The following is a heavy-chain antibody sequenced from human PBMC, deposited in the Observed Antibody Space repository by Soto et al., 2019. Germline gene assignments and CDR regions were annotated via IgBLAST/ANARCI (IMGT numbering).Heavy chain of an antibody. V-gene: IGHV1-3*01. CDR1: GYTFTNYA. CDR3: ARAGFCSTTSCSDAFDI. Sequence: ASVKVSCKASGYTFTNYAMHWVRQAPGQRPEWMGWINAGNGNTKFSQRFQGRVTITRDTSANIAYMELSSLTSEDTAVYYCARAGFCSTTSCSDAFDIWGQGTMLTVS. D-gene: IGHD2-2*01. CDR2: INAGNGNT. J-gene: IGHJ3*02.